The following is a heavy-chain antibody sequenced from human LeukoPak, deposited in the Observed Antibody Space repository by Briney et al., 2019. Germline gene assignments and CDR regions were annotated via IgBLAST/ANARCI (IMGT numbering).Heavy chain of an antibody. CDR3: AISIVDRSRFDY. V-gene: IGHV1-18*01. D-gene: IGHD1-26*01. Sequence: ASVKVSCKASGYTFTSYGISWVRQAPGQGLEWMGWISAYNGNTNYAQKLQGRVTMTTETSTSTAYMELRSLRSDDTDFYYCAISIVDRSRFDYWGQGTLVTVSS. CDR2: ISAYNGNT. CDR1: GYTFTSYG. J-gene: IGHJ4*02.